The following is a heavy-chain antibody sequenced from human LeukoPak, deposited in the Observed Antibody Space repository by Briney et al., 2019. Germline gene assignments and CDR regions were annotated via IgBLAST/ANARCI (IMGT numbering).Heavy chain of an antibody. CDR2: IYHSGST. D-gene: IGHD4-17*01. Sequence: SETLSLTCAVSGYSISSGYYWGWIRQPPGKGLEWIGSIYHSGSTFYNPPLKSRVTISVDTSKNQFSLKLSSVTAADTAVYYCARLNGDAVYFDYWGQGTLVTVSS. V-gene: IGHV4-38-2*01. CDR3: ARLNGDAVYFDY. J-gene: IGHJ4*02. CDR1: GYSISSGYY.